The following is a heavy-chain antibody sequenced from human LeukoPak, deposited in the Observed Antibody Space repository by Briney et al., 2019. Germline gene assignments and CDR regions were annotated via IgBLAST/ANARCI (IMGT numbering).Heavy chain of an antibody. CDR3: ARDLRRKYSYGLYGYFDY. CDR1: GYTFTSYA. CDR2: INTNTGNP. V-gene: IGHV7-4-1*02. D-gene: IGHD5-18*01. Sequence: ASVKVSCKASGYTFTSYAMNWVRQAPGQGLEWMGWINTNTGNPTYAQGFTGRFVFSLDTSVSTAYLQISSLKAEDTAVYYCARDLRRKYSYGLYGYFDYWGQGTLVTVSS. J-gene: IGHJ4*02.